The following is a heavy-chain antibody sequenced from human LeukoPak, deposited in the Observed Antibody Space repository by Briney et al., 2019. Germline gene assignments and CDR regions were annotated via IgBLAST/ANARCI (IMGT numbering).Heavy chain of an antibody. CDR2: ISYDGSNK. CDR1: GFTLSSYA. J-gene: IGHJ4*02. CDR3: AGEFDY. V-gene: IGHV3-30*01. Sequence: GRSLRLSCAASGFTLSSYAMHWVRPAPGKGLEWVAVISYDGSNKYYADSVKGRFTISRDNSKNTLYLQMNSLRAEDTAVYYCAGEFDYWGQGTLVTVSP.